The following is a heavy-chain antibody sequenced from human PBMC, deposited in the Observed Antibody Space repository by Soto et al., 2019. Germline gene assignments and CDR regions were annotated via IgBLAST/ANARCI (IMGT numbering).Heavy chain of an antibody. J-gene: IGHJ5*02. V-gene: IGHV3-23*01. Sequence: ESGGGLVQPGGSLRLSCAASGFTFSSYAMSWVRQAPGKGLEWVSAISGSGGSTYYADSVKGRLTISRDNSKNTLYLQMNSLRAEDTAVYYCAKDAGLGELLLPRWFDPWGQGTLVTVSS. CDR1: GFTFSSYA. CDR3: AKDAGLGELLLPRWFDP. D-gene: IGHD3-10*01. CDR2: ISGSGGST.